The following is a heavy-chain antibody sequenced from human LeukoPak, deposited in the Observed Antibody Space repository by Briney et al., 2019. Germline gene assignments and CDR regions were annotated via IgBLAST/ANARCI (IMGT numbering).Heavy chain of an antibody. J-gene: IGHJ4*02. CDR2: IYYSGST. CDR3: ASLRTGDFDY. V-gene: IGHV4-4*02. D-gene: IGHD3-10*01. CDR1: GGSISSSNW. Sequence: PSGTLSLTCAVSGGSISSSNWWSWVRQPPGKGLEWIGNIYYSGSTYYNPSFKSRLTISVDTSKNQFSLKLSSVTAADTAVYYCASLRTGDFDYWGQGALVTVSS.